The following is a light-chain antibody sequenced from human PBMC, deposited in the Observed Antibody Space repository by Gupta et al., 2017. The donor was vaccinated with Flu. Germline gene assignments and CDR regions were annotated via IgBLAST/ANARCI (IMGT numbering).Light chain of an antibody. CDR3: QSYDNSLSALWV. V-gene: IGLV1-40*01. J-gene: IGLJ3*02. CDR1: SSNIGAGYD. CDR2: SNT. Sequence: QSVLTQPPSVAGAPGTRVTISCTGSSSNIGAGYDLHWYQQLPGTAPKLLIYSNTNRPLGVPDRFSGSKSDTSASLAITGLQAEDEADYYCQSYDNSLSALWVFGGGTKLTVL.